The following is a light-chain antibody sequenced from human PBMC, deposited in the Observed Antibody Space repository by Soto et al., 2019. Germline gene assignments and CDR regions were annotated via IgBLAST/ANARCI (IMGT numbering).Light chain of an antibody. CDR1: SSDVGSYNL. CDR3: CSYAAGITYV. V-gene: IGLV2-23*01. Sequence: QSVLTQPAAVSGSPGQSITISCTGTSSDVGSYNLVSWYQQHPGKAPKLMIYEGSKRPSGVSNRFSGSKSDTTASLTISGLQAEDETDYSCCSYAAGITYVFGTGTKVTVL. J-gene: IGLJ1*01. CDR2: EGS.